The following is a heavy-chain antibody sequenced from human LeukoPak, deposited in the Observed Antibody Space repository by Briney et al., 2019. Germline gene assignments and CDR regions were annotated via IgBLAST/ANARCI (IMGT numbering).Heavy chain of an antibody. J-gene: IGHJ6*02. CDR3: ARVTQLLWFGELLSRYYYYGMDV. CDR1: GGLISSYY. Sequence: PSETLSLPCTVSGGLISSYYWSWIRQSAEKGLEWIGRIYISGPTNYNPSLKSRVTMSEDTSKNQFSLKLSSVTAADTAVYYCARVTQLLWFGELLSRYYYYGMDVWGQGTTVTVSS. CDR2: IYISGPT. V-gene: IGHV4-4*07. D-gene: IGHD3-10*01.